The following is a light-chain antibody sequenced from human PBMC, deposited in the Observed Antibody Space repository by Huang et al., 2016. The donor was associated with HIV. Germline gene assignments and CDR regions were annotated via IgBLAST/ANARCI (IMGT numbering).Light chain of an antibody. J-gene: IGKJ5*01. CDR3: QQYNNWPPEIT. CDR1: HSVSSN. V-gene: IGKV3-15*01. CDR2: AAS. Sequence: EIVMTQSPATLSVSPGERATLSCRASHSVSSNLAWYQQKPGQAPRLLIYAASTRATGIPARFSGSGSGTEFTLTISSLQYEDFAVYYCQQYNNWPPEITFGQGTRLEIK.